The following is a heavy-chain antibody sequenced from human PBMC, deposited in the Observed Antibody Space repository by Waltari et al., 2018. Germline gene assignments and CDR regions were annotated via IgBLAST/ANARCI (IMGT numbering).Heavy chain of an antibody. D-gene: IGHD3-22*01. V-gene: IGHV3-30*04. J-gene: IGHJ6*02. CDR3: ARDYCDRTNCHGMDV. CDR2: ISYEGRNV. CDR1: EFTFSTYA. Sequence: QVQLVESGGGVVQPGRSLRLSCEASEFTFSTYAMHWVRQAPGKGRGWGAVISYEGRNVYYLDSVKGRFTVSRDKSKKMLYLQMNGLRTDDTAVYYCARDYCDRTNCHGMDVWGQGTTVTV.